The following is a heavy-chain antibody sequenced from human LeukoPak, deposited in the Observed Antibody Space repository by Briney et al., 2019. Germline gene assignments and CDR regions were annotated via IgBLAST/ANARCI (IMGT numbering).Heavy chain of an antibody. Sequence: SETLSLTCTVSSASISTYYWSWIRQPPGKGLEWIGYIYHSGTSNYNPSLKSRVTMSVDTSKSQFSLSLSSVTTADTAVYFCAKAAKYYYGSEAYYYFDYWGQGILVTVSS. V-gene: IGHV4-59*01. CDR1: SASISTYY. D-gene: IGHD3-10*01. J-gene: IGHJ4*02. CDR3: AKAAKYYYGSEAYYYFDY. CDR2: IYHSGTS.